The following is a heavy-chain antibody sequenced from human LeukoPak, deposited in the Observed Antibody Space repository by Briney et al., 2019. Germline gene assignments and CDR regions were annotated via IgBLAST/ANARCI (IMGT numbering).Heavy chain of an antibody. V-gene: IGHV1-18*01. Sequence: ASVKVSCKTSGYTFTNDGITWVRQAPGQGLEWMGSISANNGNTKYAQKLQGRVTMTTDTSTSTGYMELRSLRSDDTAVYYCARGPHRGAYHWLFDNWGQGTLVTVSS. CDR2: ISANNGNT. J-gene: IGHJ4*02. CDR1: GYTFTNDG. D-gene: IGHD6-19*01. CDR3: ARGPHRGAYHWLFDN.